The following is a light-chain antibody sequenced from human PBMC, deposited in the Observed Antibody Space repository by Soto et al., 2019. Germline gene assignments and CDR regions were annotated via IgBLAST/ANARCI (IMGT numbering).Light chain of an antibody. J-gene: IGKJ5*01. V-gene: IGKV1-5*02. Sequence: DIQMTQSPSSLSASVGDRVTIICRASQSVSTRLAWYQQKPGKAPKVLIYDASSWAGGVPSRFTGSGSGTEFTLTINSLQPDDFATYYCQQAYSFPITFGQGTRLEIK. CDR3: QQAYSFPIT. CDR1: QSVSTR. CDR2: DAS.